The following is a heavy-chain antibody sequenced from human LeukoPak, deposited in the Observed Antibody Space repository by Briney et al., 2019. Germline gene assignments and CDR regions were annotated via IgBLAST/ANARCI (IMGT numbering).Heavy chain of an antibody. D-gene: IGHD6-19*01. Sequence: SGGSLRLSCAASGFTFSSYPMNWVRQAPGKGLEWVSYISSSSRTIYYADSVKGRFTISRDNAKNSLYLQMNSLRAEDTAVYYCAKSDSSGWYLDDYWGQGTLVTVSS. CDR3: AKSDSSGWYLDDY. V-gene: IGHV3-48*01. CDR2: ISSSSRTI. CDR1: GFTFSSYP. J-gene: IGHJ4*02.